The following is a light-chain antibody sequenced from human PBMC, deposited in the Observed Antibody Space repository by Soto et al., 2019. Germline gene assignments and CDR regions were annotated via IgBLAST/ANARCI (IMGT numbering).Light chain of an antibody. CDR1: QTIDNK. CDR3: QHYKDWRT. V-gene: IGKV3-15*01. Sequence: IVMTQSPATLSVSPGERATLSCRASQTIDNKLAWYQQRPGQAPRLLIYGASIRATGIPARFSGSGSGTEFTLTISGLQSEDFGVYYCQHYKDWRTFGQGTKVDIK. CDR2: GAS. J-gene: IGKJ1*01.